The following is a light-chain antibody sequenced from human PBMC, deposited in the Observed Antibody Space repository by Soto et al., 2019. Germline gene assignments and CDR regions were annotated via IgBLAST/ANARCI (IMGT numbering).Light chain of an antibody. CDR1: QSLLQSNGYNY. J-gene: IGKJ1*01. V-gene: IGKV2-28*01. CDR2: FGS. CDR3: MQSQQSPPT. Sequence: DIVMTQSPLSLPVTPGEPASISCSSSQSLLQSNGYNYLDWYLQKPGQSPQLLIYFGSYRASGVPDRFSGSGSCTDFPLKIRRVEAEDVGVYYCMQSQQSPPTFGQGTKVEI.